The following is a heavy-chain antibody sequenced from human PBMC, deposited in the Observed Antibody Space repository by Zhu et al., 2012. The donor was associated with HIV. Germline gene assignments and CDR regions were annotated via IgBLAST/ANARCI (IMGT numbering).Heavy chain of an antibody. D-gene: IGHD6-13*01. J-gene: IGHJ4*02. CDR1: NGSISIDYFY. CDR3: ARRTAAAFDF. CDR2: VYYSGIT. Sequence: QVQLQESGPGLVKPSETLSLTCTVSNGSISIDYFYWSWIRQPPGKGLEWIGSVYYSGITYYNSPLQSRVSVSVDTSRNQFFXKLTSVTAADTALYWCARRTAAAFDFXGQGIRVTVSS. V-gene: IGHV4-39*01.